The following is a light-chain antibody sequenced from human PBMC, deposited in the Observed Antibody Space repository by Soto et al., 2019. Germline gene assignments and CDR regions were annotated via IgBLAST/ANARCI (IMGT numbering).Light chain of an antibody. J-gene: IGKJ2*01. Sequence: DIQMTQSPSSLSASVGDRVTITCLASQNISDYLNWYHQKPGKAPNLLIYAASSLQEGVPLRFSGSGSGTDFTLTVSSLQPEDFATYYCQQTYSTSSYTFGQGTKLDIK. CDR2: AAS. CDR3: QQTYSTSSYT. CDR1: QNISDY. V-gene: IGKV1-39*01.